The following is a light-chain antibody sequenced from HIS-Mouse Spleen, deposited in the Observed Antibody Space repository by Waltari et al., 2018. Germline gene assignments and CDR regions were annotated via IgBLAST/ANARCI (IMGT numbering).Light chain of an antibody. V-gene: IGLV2-14*03. Sequence: QSVLTQPPSVSGSPGQSITISCTGTSSDVGGSNYVSWYQQHPGKAPKLMIYDVSNRPSGVSNRFSGSKSGNTASLTISGLQAEDEADYYCSSYTSSSFNVVFGGGTKLTVL. CDR3: SSYTSSSFNVV. CDR2: DVS. J-gene: IGLJ2*01. CDR1: SSDVGGSNY.